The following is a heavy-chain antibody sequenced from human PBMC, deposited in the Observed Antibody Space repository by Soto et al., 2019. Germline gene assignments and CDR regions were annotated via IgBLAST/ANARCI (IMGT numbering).Heavy chain of an antibody. CDR3: ATGRTSGWLKGAYDV. Sequence: QVQLVQSGAEVKKPGSSVKVSCRASGGTLNKHAITWVRRAPGLGLEWLGGIIPMFGIPNYPQKFEGRDTITADADTNTSHMALNSLTCGDTAVYYCATGRTSGWLKGAYDVWGQGTMVTVSS. CDR1: GGTLNKHA. V-gene: IGHV1-69*01. CDR2: IIPMFGIP. J-gene: IGHJ3*01. D-gene: IGHD6-19*01.